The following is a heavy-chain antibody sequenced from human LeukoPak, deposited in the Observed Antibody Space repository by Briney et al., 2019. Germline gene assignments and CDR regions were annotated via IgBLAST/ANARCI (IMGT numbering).Heavy chain of an antibody. CDR2: ISWNSGNI. CDR1: GFTFDDYA. CDR3: AKVKGAIEYSSSGFDY. D-gene: IGHD6-6*01. J-gene: IGHJ4*02. V-gene: IGHV3-9*01. Sequence: GGSLRLSCAASGFTFDDYAMHWVRQAPGKGLEWVSGISWNSGNIDYADSVKGRFTISRDNAKNSLYLQMNSLRAEDTALYYCAKVKGAIEYSSSGFDYWGQGTLVTVSS.